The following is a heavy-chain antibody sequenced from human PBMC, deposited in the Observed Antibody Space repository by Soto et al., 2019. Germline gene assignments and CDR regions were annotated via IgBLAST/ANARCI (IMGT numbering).Heavy chain of an antibody. CDR3: AIVRFGEWGYAMDV. V-gene: IGHV3-11*01. Sequence: VQLVESGGGLVKPGGSLRLSCAASGLTFSDSYLNWIRHAPGKGLEWLAYISSTGSSIFYAGSVKGRFTISRDNAKHSLYLEMNGPRAEDTAMYYCAIVRFGEWGYAMDVWGQGTTVTVSS. CDR1: GLTFSDSY. CDR2: ISSTGSSI. D-gene: IGHD3-10*01. J-gene: IGHJ6*02.